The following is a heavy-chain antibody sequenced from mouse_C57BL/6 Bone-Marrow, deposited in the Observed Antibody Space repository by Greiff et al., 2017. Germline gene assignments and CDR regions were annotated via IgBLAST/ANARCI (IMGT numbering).Heavy chain of an antibody. Sequence: QVQLQQPGAELVRPGTSVKLSCKASGYTFTSYWMHWVKQRPGQGLEWIGVIDPSDSYTNYNQKFKGKATLTVDTSSSTAYMQLSSLTSEDSAVYYCARGVPFDDWGKGTTLTVSS. CDR2: IDPSDSYT. CDR3: ARGVPFDD. J-gene: IGHJ2*01. V-gene: IGHV1-59*01. CDR1: GYTFTSYW.